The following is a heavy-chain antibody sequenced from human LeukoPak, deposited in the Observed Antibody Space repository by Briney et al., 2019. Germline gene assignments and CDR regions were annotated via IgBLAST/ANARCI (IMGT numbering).Heavy chain of an antibody. V-gene: IGHV3-15*01. D-gene: IGHD5-12*01. CDR3: TSELRWDGNWFDP. J-gene: IGHJ5*02. CDR1: GFTFSNAW. Sequence: GGSLRLSCAASGFTFSNAWMSWVRQAPGKGLEWVCRIKSKTDGGTTDYAAQVKVRFTISKDNSKNTLYMKMNSVKTEATAVYYCTSELRWDGNWFDPWGQGTLVTVSS. CDR2: IKSKTDGGTT.